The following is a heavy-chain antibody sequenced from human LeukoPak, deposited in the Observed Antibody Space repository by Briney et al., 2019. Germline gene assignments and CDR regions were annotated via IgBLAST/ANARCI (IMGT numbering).Heavy chain of an antibody. CDR2: IYYSGST. V-gene: IGHV4-31*03. D-gene: IGHD1-20*01. CDR3: ARGGITGALGY. J-gene: IGHJ4*02. Sequence: PSETLSLTCSVSGGSISSGGDSWNWIRQHPGKGLEWIGYIYYSGSTYYNPSLKSRVTISVDTSKNQFSLKLSSVTAADTAVYYCARGGITGALGYWGQGALVTVSS. CDR1: GGSISSGGDS.